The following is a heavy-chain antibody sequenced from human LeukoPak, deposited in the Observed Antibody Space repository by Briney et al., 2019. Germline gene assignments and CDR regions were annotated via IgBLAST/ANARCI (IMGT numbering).Heavy chain of an antibody. D-gene: IGHD3-22*01. Sequence: SETLSLTCTVSGGSISSYYWSWTRQPPGKGLEWIGYIYYSGSTNYNPSLKSRVTISVDTSKNQFSLKLSSVTAADTAVYYCARDLNYYDSSGSSYYYYYYMDVWGKGTTVTVSS. CDR1: GGSISSYY. V-gene: IGHV4-59*01. J-gene: IGHJ6*03. CDR2: IYYSGST. CDR3: ARDLNYYDSSGSSYYYYYYMDV.